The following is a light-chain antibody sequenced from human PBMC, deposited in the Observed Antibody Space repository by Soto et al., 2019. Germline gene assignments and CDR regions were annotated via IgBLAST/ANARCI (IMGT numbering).Light chain of an antibody. Sequence: EIVVTQSPGTLSLSPGERATLSCRASQSVSSSYLAWYQQKPGQAPRLLIYGASSRATGIPDRFSGSGSGTDFTLTISRLEPEDFEVYYCQQFGSSPPDTFGQGTKLEIK. CDR1: QSVSSSY. V-gene: IGKV3-20*01. J-gene: IGKJ2*01. CDR3: QQFGSSPPDT. CDR2: GAS.